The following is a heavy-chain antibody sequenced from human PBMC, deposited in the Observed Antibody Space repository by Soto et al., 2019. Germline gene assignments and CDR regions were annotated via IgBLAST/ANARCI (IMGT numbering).Heavy chain of an antibody. CDR1: GFSLSTSGVG. CDR2: IYWDDGK. J-gene: IGHJ6*02. Sequence: QITLKESGPTLVKPTQTLTLTCTFSGFSLSTSGVGVGWIRQPPGKALEWLALIYWDDGKRYSPSLKRRLTIAKDTSKNQLVLTTTNMDPVDTATYYCAHARHPSYNYGMDVWGQGTTVTVSS. CDR3: AHARHPSYNYGMDV. V-gene: IGHV2-5*02.